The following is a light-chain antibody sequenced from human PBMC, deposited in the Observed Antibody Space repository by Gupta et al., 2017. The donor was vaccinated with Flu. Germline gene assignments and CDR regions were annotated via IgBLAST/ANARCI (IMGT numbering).Light chain of an antibody. CDR2: SNH. J-gene: IGLJ3*02. V-gene: IGLV1-44*01. CDR1: SSNIGSDT. Sequence: SVTISCSGNSSNIGSDTINWYQHHPGTAPKLLIYSNHQRPSVVPERFSGSKSGTSASLASSGLHADDEADYYCATGDDILGGQVFGGGTKLTVL. CDR3: ATGDDILGGQV.